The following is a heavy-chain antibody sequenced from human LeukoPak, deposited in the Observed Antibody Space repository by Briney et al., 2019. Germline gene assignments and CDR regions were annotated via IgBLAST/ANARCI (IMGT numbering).Heavy chain of an antibody. J-gene: IGHJ4*02. CDR1: GGSFSGYY. V-gene: IGHV4-34*01. D-gene: IGHD6-13*01. CDR3: ARGISSSWHDY. Sequence: SETLSLTWAVYGGSFSGYYWSWIRQPPGKGLEWIGEINHSGSTNYNPSLKGRVTISVDTSKNQFSLKLSSVTAADTAVYYCARGISSSWHDYWGQGTLVTVSS. CDR2: INHSGST.